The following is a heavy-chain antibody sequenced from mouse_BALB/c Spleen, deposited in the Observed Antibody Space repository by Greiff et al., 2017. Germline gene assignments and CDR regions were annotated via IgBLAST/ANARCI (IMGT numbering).Heavy chain of an antibody. CDR1: GYTFSSYW. V-gene: IGHV1-9*01. CDR2: ILPGSGST. D-gene: IGHD2-4*01. Sequence: VQLQQSGAELMKPGASVKISCKATGYTFSSYWIEWVKQRPGHGLEWIGEILPGSGSTNYNEKFKGKATFTADTSSNTAYMQLSSLTSEDSAVYYCARRYYDYDVAWFAYWGQGTLVTVSA. J-gene: IGHJ3*01. CDR3: ARRYYDYDVAWFAY.